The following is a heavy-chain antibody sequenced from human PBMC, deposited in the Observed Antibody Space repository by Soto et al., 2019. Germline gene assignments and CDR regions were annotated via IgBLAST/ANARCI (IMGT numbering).Heavy chain of an antibody. Sequence: DVQLEESGGGLVKPGGSLRLSCVASEFTFSVYSMNWVRQAPGKGLEWVSSISSGSSYIYYADSVKGRFTISRDNDKSSMFLHMNSMRVDDTAVYYCTRDRVKIRGGYYHYYGMDVWGQGTPVTVSS. J-gene: IGHJ6*02. CDR2: ISSGSSYI. CDR1: EFTFSVYS. V-gene: IGHV3-21*02. D-gene: IGHD3-10*01. CDR3: TRDRVKIRGGYYHYYGMDV.